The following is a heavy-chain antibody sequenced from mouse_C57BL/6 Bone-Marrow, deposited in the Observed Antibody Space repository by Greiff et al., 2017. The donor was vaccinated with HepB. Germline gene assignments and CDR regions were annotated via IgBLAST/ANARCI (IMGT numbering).Heavy chain of an antibody. CDR2: ISSGGSYT. D-gene: IGHD4-1*01. J-gene: IGHJ1*03. V-gene: IGHV5-6*01. CDR3: ARHGAYWDCYFDF. CDR1: GFTFSSYG. Sequence: EVKLMESGGDLVKPGGSLKLSCAASGFTFSSYGMSWVRQTPDKRLEWVATISSGGSYTYYPDSVKGRFTISRDNAKNTLYLQMSSLKSEDTAMYYCARHGAYWDCYFDFCGTGTAITVS.